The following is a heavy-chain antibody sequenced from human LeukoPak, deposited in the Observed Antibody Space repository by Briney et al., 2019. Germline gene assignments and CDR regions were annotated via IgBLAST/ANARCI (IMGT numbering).Heavy chain of an antibody. Sequence: GRSLRLSCAASGFTFDDYAMHWVRQAPGKGLEWVSGISWNSGSIGYADSVKGRFIISRDNAKNSLYLQMNSLRAEDTALYYCASTYYDILTGHSTGAFDIWGQGTMVTVSS. V-gene: IGHV3-9*01. J-gene: IGHJ3*02. CDR3: ASTYYDILTGHSTGAFDI. D-gene: IGHD3-9*01. CDR2: ISWNSGSI. CDR1: GFTFDDYA.